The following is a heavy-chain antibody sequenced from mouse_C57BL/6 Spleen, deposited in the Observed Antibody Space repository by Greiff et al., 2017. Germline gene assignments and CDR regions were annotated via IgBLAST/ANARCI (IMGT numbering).Heavy chain of an antibody. V-gene: IGHV1-61*01. CDR2: IYPSDSET. Sequence: VQLQQSGAELVRPGSSVKLSCKASGYTFTSYWMDWVKQRPGQGLEWIGNIYPSDSETHYNQKFKDKATLTVDKSSSTAYMQLSSLTSEDSAVYYSAREGTGSFDYWGQGTTLTVSS. J-gene: IGHJ2*01. CDR1: GYTFTSYW. CDR3: AREGTGSFDY. D-gene: IGHD4-1*01.